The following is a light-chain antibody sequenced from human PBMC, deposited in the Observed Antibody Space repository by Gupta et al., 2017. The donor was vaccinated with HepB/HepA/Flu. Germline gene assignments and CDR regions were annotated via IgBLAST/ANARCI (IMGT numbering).Light chain of an antibody. Sequence: DIYTTHSPSSLSASVGDRVTITGQASQSISSSLTWYQQKPGKSPKLLLYSASSSQSGVPPSFSGSGSGTYFTLIITSLQPEDFAHYYCQQTDSTPRTFGQGTKVEIK. CDR1: QSISSS. J-gene: IGKJ1*01. CDR3: QQTDSTPRT. V-gene: IGKV1-39*01. CDR2: SAS.